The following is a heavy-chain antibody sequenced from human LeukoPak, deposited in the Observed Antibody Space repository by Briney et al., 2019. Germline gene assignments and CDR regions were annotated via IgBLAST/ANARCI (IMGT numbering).Heavy chain of an antibody. D-gene: IGHD6-25*01. Sequence: GRCLRLSCAASGFTFSSYGMHWVRQAPGKGLEWVAIIWYDGSNKYYADSVRGRFTISRDNAKNTLYLQMNSLRAEDTAVYYCARARLWFDPWGQGTLVTVSS. CDR3: ARARLWFDP. J-gene: IGHJ5*02. CDR2: IWYDGSNK. CDR1: GFTFSSYG. V-gene: IGHV3-33*01.